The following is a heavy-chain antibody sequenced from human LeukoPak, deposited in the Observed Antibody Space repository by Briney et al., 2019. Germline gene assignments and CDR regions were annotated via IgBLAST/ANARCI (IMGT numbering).Heavy chain of an antibody. CDR2: ITPSGGST. CDR3: AKDVGSVVGASDY. Sequence: GGSLRLSCAASGFPFSSYAMSWVRQAPGKGLEWVSSITPSGGSTYYADSEKGRFTISRDNSKNTLYLQMNSLRAEDTAIFYCAKDVGSVVGASDYWGQGTLVTVSS. CDR1: GFPFSSYA. D-gene: IGHD1-26*01. V-gene: IGHV3-23*01. J-gene: IGHJ4*02.